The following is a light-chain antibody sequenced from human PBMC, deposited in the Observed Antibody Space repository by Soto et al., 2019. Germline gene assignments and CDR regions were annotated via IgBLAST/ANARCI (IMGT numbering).Light chain of an antibody. V-gene: IGKV3-15*01. CDR1: QSVSSN. J-gene: IGKJ1*01. CDR3: QQYNNWHPVT. CDR2: GAS. Sequence: EILITQSPATLSVSPGERATLSCRASQSVSSNLAWYQQKPGQATRLLIYGASTRATGIPARFSGSGSGTEFTLTISSLQSEDFAFYYCQQYNNWHPVTFGQGTKVDIK.